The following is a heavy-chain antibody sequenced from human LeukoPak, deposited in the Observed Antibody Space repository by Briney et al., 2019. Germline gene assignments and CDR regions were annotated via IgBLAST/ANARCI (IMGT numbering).Heavy chain of an antibody. J-gene: IGHJ4*02. CDR1: GYSFTNFW. CDR3: ARQRYGYCSSTSCYTPEYYFDY. V-gene: IGHV5-51*01. CDR2: IYPGDSDT. Sequence: GESLKISCKGSGYSFTNFWIGWVRQMPGKGLEWMGIIYPGDSDTRYSPSFQGRVTISADKSISTAYLQWSSLKASDTAMYYCARQRYGYCSSTSCYTPEYYFDYWGQGTLVAVSS. D-gene: IGHD2-2*02.